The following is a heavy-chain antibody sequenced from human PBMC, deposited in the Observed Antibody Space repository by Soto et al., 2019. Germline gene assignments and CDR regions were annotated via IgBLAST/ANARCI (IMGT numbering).Heavy chain of an antibody. CDR1: GFTFSSYG. CDR3: AKGHSSWELDY. J-gene: IGHJ4*02. V-gene: IGHV3-33*06. Sequence: QVQLVESGGGVVQPGRSLRLSCAASGFTFSSYGMHWVRQAPGKGLEWVAVIWYDGSNKYYADSVKGRFTISRDNSKNSLYLQMNSLRAEDTAVYYCAKGHSSWELDYWGQGTLVTVSS. D-gene: IGHD6-13*01. CDR2: IWYDGSNK.